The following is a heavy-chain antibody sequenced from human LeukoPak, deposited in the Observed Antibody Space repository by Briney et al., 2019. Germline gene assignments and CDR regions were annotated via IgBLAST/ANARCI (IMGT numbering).Heavy chain of an antibody. CDR1: GGSISSGGYS. CDR3: XXXXXXXXXXXXXXXXXYYGMDV. Sequence: PSETLSLTCAVSGGSISSGGYSWSWIRQPPGKGLEWIGYINHSGSTNYNPSLKSRVTISVDTSKNQFSLKLSSVTAADTAVYYXXXXXXXXXXXXXXXXXXYYGMDVWGQGTTVTVSS. J-gene: IGHJ6*02. V-gene: IGHV4-30-2*01. CDR2: INHSGST.